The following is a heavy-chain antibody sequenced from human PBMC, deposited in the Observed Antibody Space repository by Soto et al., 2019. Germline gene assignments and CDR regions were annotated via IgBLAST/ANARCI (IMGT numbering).Heavy chain of an antibody. D-gene: IGHD2-15*01. CDR3: ARDTGYCSGGSCYPDYYGMDV. CDR1: GFTFSSYG. Sequence: QVQLVESGGGVVQPGRSLRLSCAASGFTFSSYGMHWVRQAPGKGLEWVAVIWYDGSNKYYADSVKGRFTISRDNSKNTLHLQMNSLRAADSAVYYCARDTGYCSGGSCYPDYYGMDVWGQGTTVTVSS. J-gene: IGHJ6*02. V-gene: IGHV3-33*01. CDR2: IWYDGSNK.